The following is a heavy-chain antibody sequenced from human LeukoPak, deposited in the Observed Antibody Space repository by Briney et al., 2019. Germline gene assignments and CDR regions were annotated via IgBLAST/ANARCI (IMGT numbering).Heavy chain of an antibody. J-gene: IGHJ6*04. CDR2: INTNTGNP. D-gene: IGHD1-26*01. V-gene: IGHV7-4-1*02. Sequence: ASVKVSCKASGYTFTSYAMNWVRQAPGQGLEWMGWINTNTGNPTYAQGFTGRFVFSLDTSVSTAYLQISSLKAEDTAVYYCARVYRGYGIVPMDVWGKGTTVTVSP. CDR1: GYTFTSYA. CDR3: ARVYRGYGIVPMDV.